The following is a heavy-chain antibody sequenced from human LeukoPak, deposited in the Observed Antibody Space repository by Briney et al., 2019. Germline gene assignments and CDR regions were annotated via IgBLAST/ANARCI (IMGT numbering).Heavy chain of an antibody. D-gene: IGHD3-10*01. V-gene: IGHV1-8*01. Sequence: ASVKVSCKASGYTFISYDLNWVRQATGQGLEWMGWMNPNSGNTGYAQKFQGRVTMTRNTSISTAYMELSSLRSEDTAVYYCARGLFDESYYYYMDAWGKGTTVTISS. CDR1: GYTFISYD. CDR3: ARGLFDESYYYYMDA. J-gene: IGHJ6*03. CDR2: MNPNSGNT.